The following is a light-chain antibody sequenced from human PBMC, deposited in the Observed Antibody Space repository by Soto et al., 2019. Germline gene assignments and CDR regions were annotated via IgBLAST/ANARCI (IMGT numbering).Light chain of an antibody. CDR2: DVS. CDR1: SSDVGGYNH. Sequence: QSALTQPRSVSGSPGQSVTISCTGTSSDVGGYNHVSWYQQHPVKAPKLMIYDVSKRPSGVPDRFSGSKSGSTASLTISGLQAEDEADYYCCSYAGSYTWMFGGGTQLTVL. CDR3: CSYAGSYTWM. J-gene: IGLJ3*02. V-gene: IGLV2-11*01.